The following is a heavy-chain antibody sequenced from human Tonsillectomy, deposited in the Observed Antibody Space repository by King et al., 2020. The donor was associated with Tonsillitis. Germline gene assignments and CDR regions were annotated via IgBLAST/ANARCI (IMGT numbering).Heavy chain of an antibody. D-gene: IGHD3/OR15-3a*01. V-gene: IGHV4-59*08. CDR3: ARHDFREGLGGYFDF. CDR2: IYYSGST. Sequence: VQLQESGPGLVKPSETLSLTCTVSGGSISSYYWSWIRQPPGKGLEWIGYIYYSGSTNYNPSLKSRVTISVDTSKNKFSLKLSSVTAADTAVYYCARHDFREGLGGYFDFWGQGTLVTVSS. CDR1: GGSISSYY. J-gene: IGHJ4*02.